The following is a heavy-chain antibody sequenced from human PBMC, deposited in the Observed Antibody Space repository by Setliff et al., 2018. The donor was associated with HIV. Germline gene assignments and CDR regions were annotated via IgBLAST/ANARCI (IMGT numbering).Heavy chain of an antibody. CDR2: MNPNSGNT. J-gene: IGHJ6*03. CDR3: AREDTAPPDYYYSYMDV. CDR1: GYTFTNYD. Sequence: ASVKVSCKASGYTFTNYDINWVRQVTGQGLEWMGWMNPNSGNTGYGQKFQGRVTMTRDTSTSTAYMDLRSLRSDDTAVYYCAREDTAPPDYYYSYMDVWGKGTTVTVSS. D-gene: IGHD5-18*01. V-gene: IGHV1-8*01.